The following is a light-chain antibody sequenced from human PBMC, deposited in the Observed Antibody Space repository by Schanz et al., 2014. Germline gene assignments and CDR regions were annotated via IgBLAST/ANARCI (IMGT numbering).Light chain of an antibody. J-gene: IGKJ1*01. CDR2: GAS. CDR1: QSVGSS. CDR3: QQFHSTPPT. Sequence: EILMTQSPATLSLSPGERATLSCRASQSVGSSLAWYQQKPGQAPRLLIYGASTRATGIPARFSGSGSGTEFTLSISSLQSEDVALYYCQQFHSTPPTFGQGTKVEIK. V-gene: IGKV3-15*01.